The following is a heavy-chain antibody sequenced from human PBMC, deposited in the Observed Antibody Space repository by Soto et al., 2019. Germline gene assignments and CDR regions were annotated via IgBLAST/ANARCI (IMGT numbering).Heavy chain of an antibody. J-gene: IGHJ4*02. CDR2: ISAYNGNT. CDR3: ARDPPTMASAGRGDY. D-gene: IGHD6-13*01. CDR1: GYTFTSYG. Sequence: QVQLVQSGAEVKKPGASVKVSCKASGYTFTSYGISWARQAPGQGLEWMGWISAYNGNTNYAQKLQGRVTMTTDTSTSPAYMEPRSLRSDDTAVYYGARDPPTMASAGRGDYWGQGTVVTVSS. V-gene: IGHV1-18*01.